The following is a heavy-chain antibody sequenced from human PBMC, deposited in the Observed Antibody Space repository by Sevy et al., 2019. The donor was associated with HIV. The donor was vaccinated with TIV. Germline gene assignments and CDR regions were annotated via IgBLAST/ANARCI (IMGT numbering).Heavy chain of an antibody. D-gene: IGHD1-26*01. V-gene: IGHV3-23*01. CDR3: AKTAKPAQEYILQVIPHTAKGFDD. Sequence: GGSLRLSCAASGFTFNTHAKNWVRQAPGKGLEWVSIISGSGGSISYADSVKGRFTVSRDNSNNTGSLQKNSLRDDDTAVEYCAKTAKPAQEYILQVIPHTAKGFDDWRQGTTVTVSS. J-gene: IGHJ3*01. CDR2: ISGSGGSI. CDR1: GFTFNTHA.